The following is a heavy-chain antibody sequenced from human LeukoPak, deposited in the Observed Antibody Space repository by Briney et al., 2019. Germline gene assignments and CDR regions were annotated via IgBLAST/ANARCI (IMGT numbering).Heavy chain of an antibody. Sequence: GGSLRLSCAASGFIFGKAWMHCGRQAPGQGLIWVSRSDGSTSTYADSVKGRFSVSMDNAQNTLYLQMNSLRAEDTAVYYCARDDHNRLWGQGTLVTVSS. CDR3: ARDDHNRL. CDR2: SDGSTS. V-gene: IGHV3-74*01. J-gene: IGHJ4*02. D-gene: IGHD1-14*01. CDR1: GFIFGKAW.